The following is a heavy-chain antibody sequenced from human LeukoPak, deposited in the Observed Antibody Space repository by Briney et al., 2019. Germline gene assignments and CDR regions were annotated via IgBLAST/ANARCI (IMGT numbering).Heavy chain of an antibody. CDR1: GFTFSAYAM. CDR2: IYHSGST. D-gene: IGHD6-13*01. V-gene: IGHV4-4*02. CDR3: ARDSGSSTWSSGREYYFDY. Sequence: GSLRLSCAVSGFTFSAYAMSWVRQPPGKGLEWIGEIYHSGSTNYNPSLKSRVTISVDKSNNQFSLKLISVTAADTAVYYCARDSGSSTWSSGREYYFDYWGQGTLVTVSS. J-gene: IGHJ4*02.